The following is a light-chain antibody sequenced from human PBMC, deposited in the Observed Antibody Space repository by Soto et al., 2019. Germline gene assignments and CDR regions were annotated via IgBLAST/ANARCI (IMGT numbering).Light chain of an antibody. CDR2: RSS. Sequence: DIQMPQSPSTLSASVGDRVNITCRASQTIINYLTWYQQRPGKAPKLLIYRSSILQNGVPSRFSGSGSGTEFTLTISSLQPDDFATYYCQQYYIYATFGQGTRVEI. CDR3: QQYYIYAT. CDR1: QTIINY. J-gene: IGKJ1*01. V-gene: IGKV1-5*03.